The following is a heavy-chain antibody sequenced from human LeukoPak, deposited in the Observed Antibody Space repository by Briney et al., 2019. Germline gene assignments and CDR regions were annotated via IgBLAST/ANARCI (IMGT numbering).Heavy chain of an antibody. J-gene: IGHJ5*02. CDR1: GGSISTTSYY. CDR3: ARVRMTTVTNWFDP. D-gene: IGHD4-11*01. Sequence: PSETLSLTCTVSGGSISTTSYYWGWIRQPPGKGLEWIGSISYSGSTYYNPSLKSRVIISVDTSKNQFSLKLSSVTAADTAVYYCARVRMTTVTNWFDPWGQGTLVTVSS. V-gene: IGHV4-39*07. CDR2: ISYSGST.